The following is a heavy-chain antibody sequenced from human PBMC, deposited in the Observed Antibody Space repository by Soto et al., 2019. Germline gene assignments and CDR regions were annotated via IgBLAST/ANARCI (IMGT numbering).Heavy chain of an antibody. CDR2: INAGNGNT. V-gene: IGHV1-3*05. CDR1: GYTFTGYA. D-gene: IGHD6-19*01. Sequence: QVQLVQSGAEEKKPGASVKVSCKASGYTFTGYAMHWVRQAPGQRLEWMGWINAGNGNTKYSKKFQGGVTITRDASASTAYMELSSLRSEDTAVYYCARAVAVPADFDYWGQGTMVTVSS. CDR3: ARAVAVPADFDY. J-gene: IGHJ4*02.